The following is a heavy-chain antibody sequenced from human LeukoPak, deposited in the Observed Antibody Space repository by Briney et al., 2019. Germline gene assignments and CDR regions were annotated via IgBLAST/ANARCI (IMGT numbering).Heavy chain of an antibody. V-gene: IGHV3-11*04. CDR2: MSSSAHSL. D-gene: IGHD3-10*02. CDR3: AELGITMIGGV. CDR1: GFTINDYY. J-gene: IGHJ6*04. Sequence: GGSLRLSCAASGFTINDYYMTWIRQFPGKGLEWVSYMSSSAHSLQYADSVKGRFTISRDNAKNSLYLQMNSLRAEDTAVYYCAELGITMIGGVWGKGTTVTISS.